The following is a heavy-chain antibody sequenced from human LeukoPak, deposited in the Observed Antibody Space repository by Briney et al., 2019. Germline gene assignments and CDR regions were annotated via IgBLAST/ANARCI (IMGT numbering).Heavy chain of an antibody. CDR2: IRYEGNEK. D-gene: IGHD5-24*01. CDR3: ANGPTKDGYHYYFDY. V-gene: IGHV3-30*02. Sequence: TGGSLRLSCAASGFTFTYYGMHWVRQAPGKGLEWVAFIRYEGNEKFYADSVKGRFTISRDNSKNTLSLQMNSLRAEDTAIYYCANGPTKDGYHYYFDYWGQGTLVTVSS. J-gene: IGHJ4*02. CDR1: GFTFTYYG.